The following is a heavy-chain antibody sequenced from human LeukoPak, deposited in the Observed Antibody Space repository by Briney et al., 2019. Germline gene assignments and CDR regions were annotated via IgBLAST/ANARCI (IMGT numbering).Heavy chain of an antibody. D-gene: IGHD5-12*01. CDR2: IYTSGST. Sequence: SETLSLTCTVSGGSFSSGSYYWSWIRQPAGKGLEWIGRIYTSGSTYYNPSLKSRVTISVDTSKNQFSLKLSSVTAADTAVYYCARVGSGYDAGLDYWGQGTLVTVSS. CDR3: ARVGSGYDAGLDY. V-gene: IGHV4-61*02. CDR1: GGSFSSGSYY. J-gene: IGHJ4*02.